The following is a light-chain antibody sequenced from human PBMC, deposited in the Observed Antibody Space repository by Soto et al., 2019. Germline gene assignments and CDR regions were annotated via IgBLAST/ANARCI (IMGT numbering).Light chain of an antibody. CDR1: QRITNW. J-gene: IGKJ1*01. CDR2: DAS. CDR3: QQYNSYST. Sequence: DIQMTQSRATLSASVGDRVTITCRASQRITNWLAWYQQKPGKAPKLLIYDASSLQSGVPSRFSGSVSGTEFPLTISSLQPDDFATYYCQQYNSYSTFGQGTKVDIK. V-gene: IGKV1-5*01.